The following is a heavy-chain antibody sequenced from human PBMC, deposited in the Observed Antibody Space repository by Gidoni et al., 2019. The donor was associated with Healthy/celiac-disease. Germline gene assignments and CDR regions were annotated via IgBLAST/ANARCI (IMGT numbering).Heavy chain of an antibody. Sequence: QVQLVQSGAEVKKPGASVKVSCKASGYTFTSYYMHWVRQAPGQGLEWMGIINPSGGSTSYAQKFQGRVTMTRDTSTSTVYMELSSLRSEDTAVYYCARDLLRGGHDAWFDPWGQGTLVTVSS. J-gene: IGHJ5*02. CDR1: GYTFTSYY. D-gene: IGHD2-15*01. V-gene: IGHV1-46*01. CDR3: ARDLLRGGHDAWFDP. CDR2: INPSGGST.